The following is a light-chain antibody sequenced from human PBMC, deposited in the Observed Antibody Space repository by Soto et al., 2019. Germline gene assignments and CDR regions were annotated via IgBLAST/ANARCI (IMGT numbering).Light chain of an antibody. V-gene: IGKV3-20*01. Sequence: EIVLTQSPGTLSLSPGERATLSCRASQSVSGNYLAWYQQKPGEPPRLLIYGSSDTATGTPDRFGGSGSGTDFTLTITSVEPEDFAVYYCQQYGSSPPYTFGQGTKLEIK. J-gene: IGKJ2*01. CDR3: QQYGSSPPYT. CDR2: GSS. CDR1: QSVSGNY.